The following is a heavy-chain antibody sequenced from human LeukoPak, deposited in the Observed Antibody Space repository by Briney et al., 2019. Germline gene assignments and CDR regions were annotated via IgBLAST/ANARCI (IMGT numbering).Heavy chain of an antibody. J-gene: IGHJ4*02. CDR3: ARDSTVRGYKHFDY. V-gene: IGHV1-2*06. CDR1: RYTLTDYD. CDR2: ISPSSGAT. D-gene: IGHD5-24*01. Sequence: ASVKVSCKGSRYTLTDYDINWVRQAPGEGLEWMGRISPSSGATNYAQTFRGRVAMTRDTSMNTVYLELTTLRSDDTAVYYCARDSTVRGYKHFDYWGQGTLVTVSS.